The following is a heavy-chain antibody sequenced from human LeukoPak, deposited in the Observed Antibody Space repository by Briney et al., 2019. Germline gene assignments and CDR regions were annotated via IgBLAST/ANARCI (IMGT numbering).Heavy chain of an antibody. CDR1: TDAISSHY. CDR2: ISYIGST. Sequence: SETLSLTCAVSTDAISSHYWSWIRQPPGKGLEWIGYISYIGSTNYNPSLKSRVTISIDTSKNQFSLKLRSVTAADTAVYYCARDLITVTKGFDIWGQGTMVSVSS. D-gene: IGHD4-17*01. CDR3: ARDLITVTKGFDI. J-gene: IGHJ3*02. V-gene: IGHV4-59*11.